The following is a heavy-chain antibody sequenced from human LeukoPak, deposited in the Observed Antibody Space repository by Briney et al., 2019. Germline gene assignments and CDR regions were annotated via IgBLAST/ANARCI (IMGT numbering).Heavy chain of an antibody. V-gene: IGHV3-30*04. CDR2: ISYDGSNK. D-gene: IGHD5-18*01. CDR1: GFTFSSYA. Sequence: GRSLTLSCAATGFTFSSYAMHWLGQAAGKGLEWVAVISYDGSNKYYAGSVKGRFTISRDNSKNTLYLQMHSLRAEDTAVYYCARDIYGYSYGYEFQHWGQGTLVTVSS. J-gene: IGHJ1*01. CDR3: ARDIYGYSYGYEFQH.